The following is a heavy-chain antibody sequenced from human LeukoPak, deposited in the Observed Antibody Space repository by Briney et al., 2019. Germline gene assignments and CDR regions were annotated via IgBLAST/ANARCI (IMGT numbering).Heavy chain of an antibody. CDR3: ARGIAVAGLYYFDY. CDR1: GGSFSGYY. D-gene: IGHD6-19*01. V-gene: IGHV4-34*01. J-gene: IGHJ4*02. CDR2: INHSGNT. Sequence: SETLSLTCAVYGGSFSGYYWSWIRQPPGKGLEWIGEINHSGNTNYNPSLKSRVTISVDTSKNQFSLKLNSVTAADTSVYYCARGIAVAGLYYFDYWGQGTLVTVSS.